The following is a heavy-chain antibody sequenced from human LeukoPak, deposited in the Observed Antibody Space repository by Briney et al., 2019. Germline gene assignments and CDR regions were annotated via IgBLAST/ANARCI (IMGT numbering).Heavy chain of an antibody. Sequence: PGGSLRLSCAASGVTFRNYGMHWVRQAPGKGLEWVAVIWNDGSYKYYADSVKGRFTISRDNSKNTLYLQMDSLRAEDTAVYYCARESNYYDGNGYYYNFDYWGRGALVTVSS. CDR1: GVTFRNYG. J-gene: IGHJ4*02. D-gene: IGHD3-22*01. CDR3: ARESNYYDGNGYYYNFDY. CDR2: IWNDGSYK. V-gene: IGHV3-33*01.